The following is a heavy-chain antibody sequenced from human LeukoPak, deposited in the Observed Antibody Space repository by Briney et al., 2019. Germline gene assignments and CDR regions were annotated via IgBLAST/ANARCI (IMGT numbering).Heavy chain of an antibody. Sequence: ASVTVSCKASGYTFTSYGISWVRQAPGQGLEWMGWISAYNGNTNYPQKLQGRVTMTTDTSTSTAYMELRSLRSDDTAVYYCASPLLRLGELSLIYWGQGTLVTVSS. CDR3: ASPLLRLGELSLIY. CDR2: ISAYNGNT. D-gene: IGHD3-16*02. J-gene: IGHJ4*02. V-gene: IGHV1-18*01. CDR1: GYTFTSYG.